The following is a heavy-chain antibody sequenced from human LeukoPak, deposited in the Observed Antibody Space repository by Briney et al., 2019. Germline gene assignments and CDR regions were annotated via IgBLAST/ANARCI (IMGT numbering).Heavy chain of an antibody. CDR3: ARRSWSTTIDY. J-gene: IGHJ4*02. CDR2: ISGSGSTI. Sequence: GGSLRLSCAASGFTFNDYSMNWIRQAPGKGLEWVSYISGSGSTIYYADSVKGQFTISRDNAKNSLYLQMNSLRAEDTAVYYCARRSWSTTIDYWGQGTLVTVSS. V-gene: IGHV3-11*01. CDR1: GFTFNDYS. D-gene: IGHD6-13*01.